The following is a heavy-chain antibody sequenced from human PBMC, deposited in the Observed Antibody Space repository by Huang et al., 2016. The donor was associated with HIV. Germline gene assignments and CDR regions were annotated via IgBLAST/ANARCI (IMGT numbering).Heavy chain of an antibody. Sequence: QVQLVQSGAEVKKPGASVKVSCRTSGYTFTDYFVHWVRQAPGQGLPWMGSSNPLSGVTNYAQKCQGRVTMNRDTSIRTVYMELNRLRSDDTALYYCARTPYSGSHPDYWGQGTLVTVSS. CDR2: SNPLSGVT. D-gene: IGHD2-15*01. V-gene: IGHV1-2*02. J-gene: IGHJ4*02. CDR1: GYTFTDYF. CDR3: ARTPYSGSHPDY.